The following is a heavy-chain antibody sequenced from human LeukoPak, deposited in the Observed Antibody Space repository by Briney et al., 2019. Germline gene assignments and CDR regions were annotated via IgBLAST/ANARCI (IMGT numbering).Heavy chain of an antibody. CDR3: ASSRTERGYSFGYGY. Sequence: GGSLRLSCAASGFTFSSYEVNWVRQAPGKGLEWVSYISSSGSTTYYADSVKGRFTISRDNAKNSLYLQMISLRAEDTAFYYCASSRTERGYSFGYGYWGQGTLVTVSS. V-gene: IGHV3-48*03. CDR1: GFTFSSYE. CDR2: ISSSGSTT. D-gene: IGHD5-18*01. J-gene: IGHJ4*02.